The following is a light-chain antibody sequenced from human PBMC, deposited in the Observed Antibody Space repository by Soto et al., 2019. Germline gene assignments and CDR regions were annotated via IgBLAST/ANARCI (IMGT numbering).Light chain of an antibody. CDR3: VLYMGRGIWV. CDR1: SGSVSTTYY. V-gene: IGLV8-61*01. J-gene: IGLJ3*02. Sequence: QTVVTQEPSFSVSPGRTVTLTCGLSSGSVSTTYYPTWYQQTPGQATRTLIYSTDTRSSGVPDRFSGSIRGNKAALTITGAQADDESDYYCVLYMGRGIWVFGGGTKLTVL. CDR2: STD.